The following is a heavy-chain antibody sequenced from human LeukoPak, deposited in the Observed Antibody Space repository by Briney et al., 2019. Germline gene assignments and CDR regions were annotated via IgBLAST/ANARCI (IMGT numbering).Heavy chain of an antibody. CDR1: GLTFSSFG. CDR2: ISSVGHTN. D-gene: IGHD3-22*01. CDR3: ARDRSNLYYDSSGDAFDI. J-gene: IGHJ3*02. V-gene: IGHV3-30*03. Sequence: GRSVRLSCTASGLTFSSFGMHWVRQAPGKGLEWVTAISSVGHTNKSADSVKGRFTISRDNSKNTLYLQMHSLRDEDTAVYYCARDRSNLYYDSSGDAFDIWGQGTMVTVSS.